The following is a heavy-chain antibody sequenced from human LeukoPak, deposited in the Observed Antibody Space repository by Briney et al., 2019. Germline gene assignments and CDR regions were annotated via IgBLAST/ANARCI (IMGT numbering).Heavy chain of an antibody. V-gene: IGHV3-7*01. Sequence: PGGSLRLSCAASGFTFSSYWMSWVRQAPGKGLEWVANIKQDGSEKYYVDSVKGRFTISRDNAKNSLYLQMNSLRAKDTAVYYCARDPLTVPFDYWGQGTLVTVSS. CDR3: ARDPLTVPFDY. J-gene: IGHJ4*02. CDR1: GFTFSSYW. CDR2: IKQDGSEK. D-gene: IGHD1-1*01.